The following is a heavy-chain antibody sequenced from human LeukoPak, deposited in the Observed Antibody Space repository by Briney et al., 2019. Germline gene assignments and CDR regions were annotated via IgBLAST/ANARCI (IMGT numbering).Heavy chain of an antibody. CDR2: ISWNSSSI. V-gene: IGHV3-43*01. CDR3: ARDIYDSGDFRGDF. D-gene: IGHD3-22*01. Sequence: HTGGSLRLSCAVSGFDFGDYTMHWVRHPPGKGLEWVSLISWNSSSIKYTESVKGRFTISRDNSKNSLYLQMSSLRTEDTALYYCARDIYDSGDFRGDFWGRGTLVTVSS. J-gene: IGHJ4*02. CDR1: GFDFGDYT.